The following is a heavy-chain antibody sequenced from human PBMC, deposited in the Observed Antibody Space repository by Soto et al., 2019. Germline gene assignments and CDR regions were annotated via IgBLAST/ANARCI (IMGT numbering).Heavy chain of an antibody. CDR1: GFTFSSYW. J-gene: IGHJ4*02. CDR2: INSDGSST. CDR3: AGLNYFPENPYSYGYDFDY. Sequence: GGSLRLSCAASGFTFSSYWMHWVRQAPGKGLVWVSRINSDGSSTSYADSVKGRFTISRDNAKNTLYLQMNSLRAEDTAVYYCAGLNYFPENPYSYGYDFDYWGQGTLVTVSS. D-gene: IGHD5-18*01. V-gene: IGHV3-74*01.